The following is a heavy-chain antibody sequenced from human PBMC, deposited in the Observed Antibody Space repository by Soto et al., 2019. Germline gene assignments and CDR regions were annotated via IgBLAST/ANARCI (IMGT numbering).Heavy chain of an antibody. CDR1: LFTFSSYG. CDR2: ILYDVSNK. V-gene: IGHV3-33*01. J-gene: IGHJ4*02. CDR3: AGDRRSSYFEY. Sequence: PVWSLRLSCSASLFTFSSYGMHWVLQAPGKVLEFLAVILYDVSNKYYADSVKGRFTISRDNSKNTLYLQMNSLRAEDTAVYYCAGDRRSSYFEYWGQGTPVTVSS. D-gene: IGHD6-6*01.